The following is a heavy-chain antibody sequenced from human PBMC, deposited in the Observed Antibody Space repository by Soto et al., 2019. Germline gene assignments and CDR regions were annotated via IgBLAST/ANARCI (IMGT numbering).Heavy chain of an antibody. CDR1: GGSLSSGGYY. J-gene: IGHJ4*02. V-gene: IGHV4-31*03. CDR3: ARDTQRGYSGYFDS. CDR2: IYYSGST. D-gene: IGHD5-12*01. Sequence: QVQLQESGPGLVKPSQTLSLSCTVSGGSLSSGGYYWSWIRQHPGQGLEWIGFIYYSGSTYYNPSLKSRVTISVDTSQNPFSLNLSSVTAADTAVYYCARDTQRGYSGYFDSWGQGTLVTVSS.